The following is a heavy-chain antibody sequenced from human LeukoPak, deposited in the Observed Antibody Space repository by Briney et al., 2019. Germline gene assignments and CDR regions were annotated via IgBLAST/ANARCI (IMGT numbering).Heavy chain of an antibody. J-gene: IGHJ6*02. CDR2: INHSGST. Sequence: SETLSLTCAVYGGSFSGYYWSWIRQPPGKGVEWIGEINHSGSTNYNPSLKSRVTISVDTSKNQFSLKLSSVTAADTAVYYCARGLWVPIPTTPEKNSVYFYYYDMDVWGQGTTVTVSS. CDR3: ARGLWVPIPTTPEKNSVYFYYYDMDV. V-gene: IGHV4-34*01. CDR1: GGSFSGYY. D-gene: IGHD4-17*01.